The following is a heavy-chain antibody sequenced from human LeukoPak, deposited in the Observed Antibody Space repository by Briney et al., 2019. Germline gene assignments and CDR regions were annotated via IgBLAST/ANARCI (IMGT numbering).Heavy chain of an antibody. CDR1: GFTFSSYE. D-gene: IGHD3-22*01. Sequence: GGSLRLSCAASGFTFSSYEMNWVRQAPGRGLEWVSYISSSGSTIYYADSVKGRFTISRDNAKNSLYLRMNSLRAEDTAVYYCARDPDSHYYDSSGYDYYFDYWGQGTLVTVSS. J-gene: IGHJ4*02. V-gene: IGHV3-48*03. CDR3: ARDPDSHYYDSSGYDYYFDY. CDR2: ISSSGSTI.